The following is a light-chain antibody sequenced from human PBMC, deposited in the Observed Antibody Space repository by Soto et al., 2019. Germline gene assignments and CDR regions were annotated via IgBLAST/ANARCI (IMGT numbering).Light chain of an antibody. V-gene: IGLV2-23*03. J-gene: IGLJ2*01. Sequence: QSVLTQPASVSGSPGQSITISCTGTSSDVGSYNLVSWYQQHPGKAPKLMIYEGSKRPSGVSNRFSASKSGNTASLTISGLQAEDEADYSCCSYAGSTTFVVFGGGTKLTVL. CDR2: EGS. CDR3: CSYAGSTTFVV. CDR1: SSDVGSYNL.